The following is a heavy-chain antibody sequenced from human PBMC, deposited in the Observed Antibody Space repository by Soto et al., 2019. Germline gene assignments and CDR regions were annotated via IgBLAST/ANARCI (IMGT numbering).Heavy chain of an antibody. CDR2: IYYSGST. Sequence: SETLSLTCSVSGGSISSVGHYWTWIRQQPGKGLEWIGYIYYSGSTDYNPSLKSRVTISVDRSKNQFSLNLSSVTAADTAIYYCSRESGGYDSSTRYGLDVWGQGTTVTVSS. D-gene: IGHD6-25*01. CDR1: GGSISSVGHY. CDR3: SRESGGYDSSTRYGLDV. V-gene: IGHV4-31*03. J-gene: IGHJ6*02.